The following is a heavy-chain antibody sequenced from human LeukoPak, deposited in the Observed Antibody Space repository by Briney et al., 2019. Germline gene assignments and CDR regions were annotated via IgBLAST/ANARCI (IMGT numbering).Heavy chain of an antibody. D-gene: IGHD3-22*01. CDR3: AKAFTEYYYDSSGYYLFDY. V-gene: IGHV3-23*01. CDR1: GFTFSSYA. J-gene: IGHJ4*02. CDR2: ISGSGGST. Sequence: GGFLRLSCAASGFTFSSYAMSWVRQAPGKGLEWVSAISGSGGSTYYADSVKGRFTISRDNSKNTLYLQMNSLRAEDTAVYYCAKAFTEYYYDSSGYYLFDYWGQGTLVTVSS.